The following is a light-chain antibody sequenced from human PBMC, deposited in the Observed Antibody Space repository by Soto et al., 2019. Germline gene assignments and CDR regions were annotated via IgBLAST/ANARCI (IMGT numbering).Light chain of an antibody. CDR1: QSFSSSY. V-gene: IGKV3-20*01. CDR3: QQYGRSPWT. Sequence: IMFTLSACTLSLTTGERATLSCRASQSFSSSYLAWYQQKPGQAPRLLIYGASSRATGIPDRFSGGGSGTDFSLTISSLDPEDFAVYYSQQYGRSPWTFGQGTKVDI. CDR2: GAS. J-gene: IGKJ1*01.